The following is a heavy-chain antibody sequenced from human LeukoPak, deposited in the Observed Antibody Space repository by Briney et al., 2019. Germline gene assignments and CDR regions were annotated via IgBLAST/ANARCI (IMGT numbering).Heavy chain of an antibody. V-gene: IGHV3-23*01. Sequence: PGGSLRLSCAASGFTFSSYAMSWVRQAPAKGLEWVSAISGSGGSTYYADSVKGRFTISRDNSKNTLYLQMNSLRAEDTAVYYCAKNPYDFWSDYWAFDIWGQGTMVTVSS. D-gene: IGHD3-3*01. J-gene: IGHJ3*02. CDR2: ISGSGGST. CDR3: AKNPYDFWSDYWAFDI. CDR1: GFTFSSYA.